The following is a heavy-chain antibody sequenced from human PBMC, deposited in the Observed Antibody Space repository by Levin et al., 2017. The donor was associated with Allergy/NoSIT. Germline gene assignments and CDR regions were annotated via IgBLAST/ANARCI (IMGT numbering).Heavy chain of an antibody. D-gene: IGHD3-10*01. CDR3: AKGPYYYGSVTPIGY. CDR1: GFTFSSYA. CDR2: ISGSGGST. J-gene: IGHJ4*02. Sequence: GGSLRLSCAASGFTFSSYAMSWVRQAPGKGLEWVSAISGSGGSTYYADSVKGRFTISRDNSKNTLYLQMNSLRAEDTAVYYCAKGPYYYGSVTPIGYWGQGTLVTVSS. V-gene: IGHV3-23*01.